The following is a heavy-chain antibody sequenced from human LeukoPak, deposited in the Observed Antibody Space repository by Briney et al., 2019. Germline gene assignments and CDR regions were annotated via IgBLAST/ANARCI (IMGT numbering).Heavy chain of an antibody. CDR1: GFTFSRYA. Sequence: GGSLRLSCATSGFTFSRYAMHWVRQAPGKGLEWVALISYDANIGSNKYYADSVKGRFTISRDNSKNTLDLQMNSLRPEDTAVFYCARGGYHYDSSGGAFDIWGRGTVVTVSS. CDR3: ARGGYHYDSSGGAFDI. D-gene: IGHD3-22*01. J-gene: IGHJ3*02. V-gene: IGHV3-30-3*01. CDR2: ISYDANIGSNK.